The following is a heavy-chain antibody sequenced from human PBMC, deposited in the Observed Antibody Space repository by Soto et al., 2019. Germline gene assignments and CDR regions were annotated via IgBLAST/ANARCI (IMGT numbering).Heavy chain of an antibody. V-gene: IGHV4-59*01. J-gene: IGHJ5*02. CDR2: IYHSGST. CDR1: GGSISSDC. Sequence: QVQLQESGPGLVKPSETLALTCTVSGGSISSDCWSWIRQPPGKGLEWIGHIYHSGSTNYNPSLKSRVTISIDTDMRQFSLMMTSVPAADTAVYFCARETDYAYFGPWGQGTLVTVSS. D-gene: IGHD4-17*01. CDR3: ARETDYAYFGP.